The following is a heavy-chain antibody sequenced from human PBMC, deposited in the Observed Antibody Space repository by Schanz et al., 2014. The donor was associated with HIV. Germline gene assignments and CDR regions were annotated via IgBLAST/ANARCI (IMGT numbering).Heavy chain of an antibody. CDR1: GLPFSTSA. V-gene: IGHV3-23*04. J-gene: IGHJ4*02. CDR2: ISGSGGST. CDR3: AKDLKIGDYGGYSIDY. Sequence: VQLVESGGGLVQPGGSRRLSCAVSGLPFSTSAMSWVRQAPGKGLEWVSDISGSGGSTYYADSVKGRFTISRDYSKNTLYLQMNSLRAADTAVYYCAKDLKIGDYGGYSIDYWGQGTLVTVSS. D-gene: IGHD5-12*01.